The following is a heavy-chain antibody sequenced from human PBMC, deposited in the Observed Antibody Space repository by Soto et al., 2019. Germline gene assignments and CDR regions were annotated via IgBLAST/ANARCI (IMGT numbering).Heavy chain of an antibody. CDR2: IYYSGST. CDR3: ARTKLERRHYFDY. Sequence: SETLSLTCTVSGGSISSYYWSWIRQPPGKGLEWIGYIYYSGSTNYNPSLKSRVTISVDTSKIQFSLKLSSVTAADTAVYYCARTKLERRHYFDYWGQGTLVTVSS. J-gene: IGHJ4*02. V-gene: IGHV4-59*01. D-gene: IGHD1-1*01. CDR1: GGSISSYY.